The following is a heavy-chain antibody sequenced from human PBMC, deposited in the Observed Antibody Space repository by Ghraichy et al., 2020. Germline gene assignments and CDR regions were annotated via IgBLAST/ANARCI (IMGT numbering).Heavy chain of an antibody. CDR1: GGSISSGGYY. CDR3: ARVNGQDCSSTSCYTDYFDY. D-gene: IGHD2-2*01. CDR2: IYYSGST. J-gene: IGHJ4*02. Sequence: SQTLSLTCTVSGGSISSGGYYWSWIRQHPGKGLEWIGYIYYSGSTYYNPSLKSRATISVDTSKKQFSLKLYSVTAADTAVHYCARVNGQDCSSTSCYTDYFDYWGQGTLVTVSS. V-gene: IGHV4-31*03.